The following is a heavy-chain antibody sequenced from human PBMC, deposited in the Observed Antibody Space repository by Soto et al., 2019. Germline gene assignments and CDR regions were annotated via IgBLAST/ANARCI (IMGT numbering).Heavy chain of an antibody. CDR3: TGEVASGY. Sequence: QVQLVESGGGVVQPGRSLRLSCAVSGFTVSTFGMHWVRQAPGKGLEWVAVISRDGNTKFYADSVKGRFTISRDNSRNTLFLKMNSLRGENMAVYYCTGEVASGYWGQGPLVTVS. V-gene: IGHV3-30*03. CDR2: ISRDGNTK. D-gene: IGHD2-8*02. J-gene: IGHJ4*02. CDR1: GFTVSTFG.